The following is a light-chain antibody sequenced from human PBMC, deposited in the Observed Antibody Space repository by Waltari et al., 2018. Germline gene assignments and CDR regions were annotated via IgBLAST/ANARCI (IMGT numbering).Light chain of an antibody. CDR2: GAS. V-gene: IGKV3-15*01. Sequence: EIVMTQSPGTLSVSPGEGATLSCRASQSVSSKVAWYQQRPGQAPRLLIFGASTRATGNPARFSGSGSGTDFTLTISSLQAEDVAVYYCQQYYSVPPTFGQGTKVEIK. J-gene: IGKJ1*01. CDR3: QQYYSVPPT. CDR1: QSVSSK.